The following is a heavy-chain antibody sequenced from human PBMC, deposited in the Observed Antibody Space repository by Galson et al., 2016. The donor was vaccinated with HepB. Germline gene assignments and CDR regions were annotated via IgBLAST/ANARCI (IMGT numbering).Heavy chain of an antibody. J-gene: IGHJ4*02. CDR2: TSFDGGET. D-gene: IGHD3-10*01. CDR3: ARVLGFGSPPAY. V-gene: IGHV3-30*04. CDR1: GFNFNSYA. Sequence: SLRLSCVASGFNFNSYAMHWVRQAPGKGLEYVAVTSFDGGETYYADPVKGRFTISRDNSKNTLYLQMNSLRPDDTAIYYCARVLGFGSPPAYWGQGTLVTVSS.